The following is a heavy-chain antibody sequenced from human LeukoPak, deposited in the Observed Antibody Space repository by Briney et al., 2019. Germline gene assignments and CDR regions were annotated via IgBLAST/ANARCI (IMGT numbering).Heavy chain of an antibody. V-gene: IGHV3-15*01. D-gene: IGHD4-17*01. CDR2: IKSKTDGETT. Sequence: GGSLRLSRAASGFSFNNAWMSWVRQAPGKGLEWVGRIKSKTDGETTDYAAPVKGRFTISRDDSENTLYLQMNSLKTEDTAVYYCTTDPRHGDLNYWGQGTLVTVSS. J-gene: IGHJ4*02. CDR1: GFSFNNAW. CDR3: TTDPRHGDLNY.